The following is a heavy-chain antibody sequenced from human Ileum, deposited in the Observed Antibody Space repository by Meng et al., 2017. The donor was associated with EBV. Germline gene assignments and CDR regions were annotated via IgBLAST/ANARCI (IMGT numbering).Heavy chain of an antibody. CDR1: GDSMTNNNW. Sequence: QVPRREWGPGLVKSSGTLSLTCGVSGDSMTNNNWWTWVRQPPGKGLEWIGEIYHSGSTNYNPSLQSRATISVDMSKKQFSLKLRSVTAADTAVYYCARTGVGLAFDYWGLGTLVTVSS. V-gene: IGHV4-4*02. CDR3: ARTGVGLAFDY. J-gene: IGHJ4*02. D-gene: IGHD2-8*01. CDR2: IYHSGST.